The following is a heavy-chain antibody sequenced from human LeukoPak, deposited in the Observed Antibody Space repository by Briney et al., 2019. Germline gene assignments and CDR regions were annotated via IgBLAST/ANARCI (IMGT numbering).Heavy chain of an antibody. Sequence: PGTSLRLSCVASGFPFDDYVIHWVRQAPGKGLEWVSAINWNNDHYGFADSVKGRFTISRDNAKNSLYLKMNSLRPDDSALYYCGKASTHSYYYIDVWGKGTTVIVSS. D-gene: IGHD2-15*01. V-gene: IGHV3-9*01. CDR1: GFPFDDYV. J-gene: IGHJ6*03. CDR3: GKASTHSYYYIDV. CDR2: INWNNDHY.